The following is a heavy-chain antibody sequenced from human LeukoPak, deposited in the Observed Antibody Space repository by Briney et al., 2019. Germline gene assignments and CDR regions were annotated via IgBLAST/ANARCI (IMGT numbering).Heavy chain of an antibody. CDR2: IYYSSKWYN. CDR3: ARDRDDYGDYYFDY. J-gene: IGHJ4*02. CDR1: GDSVSSKNGA. V-gene: IGHV6-1*01. D-gene: IGHD4-17*01. Sequence: SQTLSLTCAISGDSVSSKNGAWNWIRQSPSRGPEWLGRIYYSSKWYNDYAVSVKSRITITPDTSKNQFSLQLNSVTPEDTAVYYCARDRDDYGDYYFDYWGQGTLVTVSS.